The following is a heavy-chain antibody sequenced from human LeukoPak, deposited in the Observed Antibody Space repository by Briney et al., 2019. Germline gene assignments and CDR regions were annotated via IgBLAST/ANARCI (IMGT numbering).Heavy chain of an antibody. Sequence: ASVKVSCKASGYIFTSYDISWVRQAAGQGLEWMAWMNPKRGDTSYAQKFQGRVTMTRDTSISTAYMELSRLRFDDTAVYYCARNKEGKSLDYWGQGTLVTVSS. V-gene: IGHV1-2*02. CDR3: ARNKEGKSLDY. CDR1: GYIFTSYD. J-gene: IGHJ4*02. CDR2: MNPKRGDT.